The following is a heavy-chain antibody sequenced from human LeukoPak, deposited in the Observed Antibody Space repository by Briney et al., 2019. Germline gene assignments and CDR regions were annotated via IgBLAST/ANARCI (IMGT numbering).Heavy chain of an antibody. J-gene: IGHJ4*02. CDR3: ARDEKIVGASGQDY. D-gene: IGHD1-26*01. Sequence: PGGSLRLSCAASGFTFSSYAMSWVRQAPGKGLQWVSSISGNIGTTYYADSVKGRFTISRDNAKNTLFLQMNSLRAEDTAVYYCARDEKIVGASGQDYRGQGTLVTVSS. V-gene: IGHV3-23*01. CDR2: ISGNIGTT. CDR1: GFTFSSYA.